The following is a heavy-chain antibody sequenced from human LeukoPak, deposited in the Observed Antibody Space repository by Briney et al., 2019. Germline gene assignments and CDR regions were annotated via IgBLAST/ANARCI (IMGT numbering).Heavy chain of an antibody. V-gene: IGHV3-21*01. CDR2: ISSSSSYI. D-gene: IGHD4-17*01. J-gene: IGHJ5*01. CDR1: GFTFNIYT. CDR3: ATDGPTTWLNS. Sequence: GGSLRLSCAASGFTFNIYTMNWVRQAPGKGLEWVSSISSSSSYIYYADSVRGRFTISRDNAKNSLYLQMNSLRAEDTAVYYCATDGPTTWLNSWGQGTLVTVSS.